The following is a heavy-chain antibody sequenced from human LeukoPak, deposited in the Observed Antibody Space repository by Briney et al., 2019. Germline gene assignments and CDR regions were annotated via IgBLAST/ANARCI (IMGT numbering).Heavy chain of an antibody. CDR1: GGSISSYY. CDR3: ARDDSSGYRYYFDY. V-gene: IGHV4-59*12. Sequence: ASETLSLTCTVSGGSISSYYWSWIRQPPGKGLEWIGYIYYSGSTNYNPSLKSRVTISVDTSKNQFSLKLSSVTAADTAVYYCARDDSSGYRYYFDYWGQGTLVTVSS. CDR2: IYYSGST. J-gene: IGHJ4*02. D-gene: IGHD3-22*01.